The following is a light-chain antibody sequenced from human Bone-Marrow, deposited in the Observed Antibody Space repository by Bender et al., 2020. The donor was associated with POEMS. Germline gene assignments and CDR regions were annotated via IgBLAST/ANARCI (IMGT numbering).Light chain of an antibody. CDR1: NIGTKS. CDR2: DDG. CDR3: QAWDTSSVV. Sequence: SYVLTQPPSVSVAPRQTSRITCGGSNIGTKSVHWYQQKPGQAPVLVVHDDGGRPSGIPERFSGSSAGNTATLTVTRVEAGDEADYYCQAWDTSSVVFGGGTKLTVL. V-gene: IGLV3-21*02. J-gene: IGLJ2*01.